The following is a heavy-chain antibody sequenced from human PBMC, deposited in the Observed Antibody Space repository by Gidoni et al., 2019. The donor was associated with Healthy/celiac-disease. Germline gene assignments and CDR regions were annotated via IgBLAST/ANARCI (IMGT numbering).Heavy chain of an antibody. J-gene: IGHJ4*02. CDR3: ARDKFVDLLSGYYGD. CDR1: GFPFSSYW. D-gene: IGHD3-22*01. V-gene: IGHV3-7*01. Sequence: EVQLVESGGGLVQPGGSLRLSCAASGFPFSSYWMSWVRQAPGKGLEWVANIKQDGSEKYYVDSVKGRFTISRDNAKNSLYLQMNSLRAEDTAVYYCARDKFVDLLSGYYGDWGQGTLVTVSS. CDR2: IKQDGSEK.